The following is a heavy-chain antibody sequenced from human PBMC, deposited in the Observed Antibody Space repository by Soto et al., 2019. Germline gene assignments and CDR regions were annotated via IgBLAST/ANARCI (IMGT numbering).Heavy chain of an antibody. J-gene: IGHJ4*02. D-gene: IGHD6-19*01. Sequence: EVQLVESGGGLVQPGGYLRLACAASGFTVSSNYMTWVRQAPGKGLEWVSIIYSGGSTDYADSVKGRFTISRDNSKNTLDLQMSSLRAEDTAVYYCARGRYSSGWHFDYWGQGTLVTVSS. CDR1: GFTVSSNY. CDR2: IYSGGST. V-gene: IGHV3-66*01. CDR3: ARGRYSSGWHFDY.